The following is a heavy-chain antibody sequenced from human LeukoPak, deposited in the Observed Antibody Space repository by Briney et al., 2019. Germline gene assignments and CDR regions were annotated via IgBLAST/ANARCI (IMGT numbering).Heavy chain of an antibody. CDR2: IDPNTGDS. Sequence: ASVKVSCKASEYTFTRYYIHWVRQAPGQGLEWMGWIDPNTGDSDYVQKLQGRVTMTTDTSTSTAYMELRSLRSDDTAVYYCAREGGRRAYYDFWSGYTNWFDPGGQGNPGHRLL. V-gene: IGHV1-18*04. CDR3: AREGGRRAYYDFWSGYTNWFDP. CDR1: EYTFTRYY. J-gene: IGHJ5*02. D-gene: IGHD3-3*01.